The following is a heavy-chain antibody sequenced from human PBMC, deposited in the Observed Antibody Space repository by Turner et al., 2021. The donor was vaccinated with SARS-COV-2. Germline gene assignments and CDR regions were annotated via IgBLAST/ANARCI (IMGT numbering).Heavy chain of an antibody. J-gene: IGHJ3*01. Sequence: QVQLVQSGAEVKNPGAAVKVYCKASGYPFTSYDINWVRQATGQVPVWVGYMHAGCGDTCHARRFQGRVTLTRDTSINTAYMELSGLSFEDTAIYYCARYDYRLRQGFDVWGQGTKVIVSS. CDR3: ARYDYRLRQGFDV. CDR2: MHAGCGDT. D-gene: IGHD1-1*01. CDR1: GYPFTSYD. V-gene: IGHV1-8*01.